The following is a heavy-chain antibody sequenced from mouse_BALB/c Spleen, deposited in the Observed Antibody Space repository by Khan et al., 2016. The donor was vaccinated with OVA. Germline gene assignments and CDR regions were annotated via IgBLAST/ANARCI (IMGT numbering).Heavy chain of an antibody. J-gene: IGHJ3*01. CDR3: ASHLTGSFAY. CDR1: GFTFSTYG. D-gene: IGHD4-1*01. V-gene: IGHV5-6*01. Sequence: EVELVESGGDLVKPGGSLRLSCAASGFTFSTYGMSWVRQFPDKRLDWVATINSDGYYTSFPDTVKGRFTISRNNAENTLYLQMSSLKSEDTAIYYCASHLTGSFAYWGQGTLVTVST. CDR2: INSDGYYT.